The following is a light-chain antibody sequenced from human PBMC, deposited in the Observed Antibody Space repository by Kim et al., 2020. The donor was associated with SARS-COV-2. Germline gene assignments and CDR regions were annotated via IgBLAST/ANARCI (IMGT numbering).Light chain of an antibody. CDR3: AAWDDSLNGWV. Sequence: GQRVTISCSGSSSHIGSNTVNWYQQLPGTAPKLLIYSNNQRPSGVPDRFSGSKSGTSASLAISGLQSEDVADYYCAAWDDSLNGWVFGGGTQLTVL. CDR2: SNN. V-gene: IGLV1-44*01. CDR1: SSHIGSNT. J-gene: IGLJ3*02.